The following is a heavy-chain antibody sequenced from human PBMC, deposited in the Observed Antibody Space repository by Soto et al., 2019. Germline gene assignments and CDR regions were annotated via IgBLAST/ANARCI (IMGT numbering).Heavy chain of an antibody. CDR3: AITLAARLHYYFFDY. CDR1: GGTFNTYG. J-gene: IGHJ4*02. Sequence: GASVKVSCKASGGTFNTYGISWVRQAPGQGLEWMGGIVPFFGLSNNAQKFQGRVTISADESTNKAYMELSSLRSDDTAVYYCAITLAARLHYYFFDYWGQGTLVTVSS. CDR2: IVPFFGLS. V-gene: IGHV1-69*01. D-gene: IGHD6-6*01.